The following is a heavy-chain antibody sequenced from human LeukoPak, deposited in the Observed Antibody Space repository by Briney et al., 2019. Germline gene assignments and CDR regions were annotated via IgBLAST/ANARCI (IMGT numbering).Heavy chain of an antibody. CDR1: GYTFTSYG. CDR3: ARAYYDSSGYPSGY. V-gene: IGHV1-18*01. D-gene: IGHD3-22*01. J-gene: IGHJ4*02. CDR2: ISAYNSNT. Sequence: ASVKVSCKASGYTFTSYGISWVRQAPGQGLEWMGWISAYNSNTNYAQKLQGRVTMTTDTSTSTAYMELRSLRSDDTAVYYCARAYYDSSGYPSGYWGQGTLVTVSS.